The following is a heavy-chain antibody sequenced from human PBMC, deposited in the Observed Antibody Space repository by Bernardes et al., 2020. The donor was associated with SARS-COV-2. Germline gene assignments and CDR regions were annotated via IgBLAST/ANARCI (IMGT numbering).Heavy chain of an antibody. J-gene: IGHJ4*02. V-gene: IGHV1-8*01. D-gene: IGHD2-8*01. CDR2: MNPNTGTT. CDR3: ARGGYCSNGLCSVWEDY. CDR1: GYTFTSYD. Sequence: ASVKVSCKSSGYTFTSYDINWVRQATGQGLEWMGWMNPNTGTTGYAQKFQGRLTMTRDTAISTAYMELNSLTSEDTAVYYCARGGYCSNGLCSVWEDYWGQGTLVTVSS.